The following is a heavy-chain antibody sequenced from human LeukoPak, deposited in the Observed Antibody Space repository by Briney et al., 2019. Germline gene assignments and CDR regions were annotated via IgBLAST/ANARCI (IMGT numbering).Heavy chain of an antibody. Sequence: GGSLRLSCAASGFTFSDHAMSWVRQAPGKGLEWVSSISDNGAGTFYADSVKGRFTISRDNSDKTLYLQMNSLRAEDTAVYYCAKRSLSGTWYFDLWGRGTLVIVSS. J-gene: IGHJ2*01. CDR2: ISDNGAGT. CDR1: GFTFSDHA. CDR3: AKRSLSGTWYFDL. V-gene: IGHV3-23*01. D-gene: IGHD3-3*01.